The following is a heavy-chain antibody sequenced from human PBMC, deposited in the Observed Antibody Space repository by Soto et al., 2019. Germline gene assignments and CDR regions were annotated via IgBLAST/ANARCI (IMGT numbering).Heavy chain of an antibody. CDR3: ARLPHDYGDKSPDAFDI. V-gene: IGHV4-39*01. Sequence: SETLSLTCTVSGGSISSSSYYWGWIRQPPGKGLEWIGSIYYSGSTYYNPSLKSRVTISVDTSKNHFSLKLSSVTAADTAVYYCARLPHDYGDKSPDAFDIWGQGTMVTVSS. D-gene: IGHD4-17*01. CDR1: GGSISSSSYY. J-gene: IGHJ3*02. CDR2: IYYSGST.